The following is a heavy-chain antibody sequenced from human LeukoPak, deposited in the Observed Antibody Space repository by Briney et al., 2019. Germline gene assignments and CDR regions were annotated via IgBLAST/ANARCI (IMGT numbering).Heavy chain of an antibody. CDR3: ARDARDTALV. J-gene: IGHJ4*02. CDR2: IYHSGST. D-gene: IGHD5-18*01. V-gene: IGHV4-59*12. Sequence: PSETLSLTCTVSGGSISSYYWSWIRQPPGKGLEWIGYIYHSGSTYYNPSLKSRVTISVDRSKNQFSLKLSSVTAADTAVYYCARDARDTALVWGQGTLVTVSS. CDR1: GGSISSYY.